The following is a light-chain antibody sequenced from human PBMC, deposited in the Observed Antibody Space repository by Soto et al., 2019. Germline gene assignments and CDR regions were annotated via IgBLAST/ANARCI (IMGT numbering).Light chain of an antibody. Sequence: DIQMTLSPSTLSASVGDRVTITCRASQSISSWLAWYQQKPGKAPKLLIYKASSLESGVPSRFSGSGSGTEFTLAISSLQPDDFATYYCQQYHRYWTFGQGTKVEIK. CDR1: QSISSW. CDR2: KAS. CDR3: QQYHRYWT. V-gene: IGKV1-5*03. J-gene: IGKJ1*01.